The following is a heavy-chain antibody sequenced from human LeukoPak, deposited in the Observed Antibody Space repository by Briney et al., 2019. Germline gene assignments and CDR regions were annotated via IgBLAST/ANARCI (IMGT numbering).Heavy chain of an antibody. CDR2: INPTRGGT. CDR1: GYSFTAYY. Sequence: ASVKLSCKASGYSFTAYYIHWVRQAPGQGLEWMGRINPTRGGTKYAQKFLGRVTMSRDTSISTSYMELSSLRPDDTAVYYCASLEYASGSSNSYYYYDGRDIWGQGTTVTVSS. D-gene: IGHD3-10*01. V-gene: IGHV1-2*02. CDR3: ASLEYASGSSNSYYYYDGRDI. J-gene: IGHJ6*02.